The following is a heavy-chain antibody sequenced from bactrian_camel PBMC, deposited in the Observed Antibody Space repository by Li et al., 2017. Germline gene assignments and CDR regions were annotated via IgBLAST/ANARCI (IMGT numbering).Heavy chain of an antibody. CDR3: AADLGPCQVRGRNLVPRLTTFGY. D-gene: IGHD1*01. CDR1: GYAFGRHC. V-gene: IGHV3S1*01. Sequence: HVQLVESGGGSVQAGGSLKFSCTTSGYAFGRHCMVWFRQAPGKEREPVAALYRGGSTPYVADSVKGRFTISADDAKNTLYLQMNSLKPEDSAMYYCAADLGPCQVRGRNLVPRLTTFGYWGQGTQVTVS. J-gene: IGHJ6*01. CDR2: LYRGGSTP.